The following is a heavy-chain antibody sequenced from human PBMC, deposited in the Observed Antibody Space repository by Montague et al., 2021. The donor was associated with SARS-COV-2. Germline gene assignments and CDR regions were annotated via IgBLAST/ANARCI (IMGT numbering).Heavy chain of an antibody. CDR3: ARDGRFGELDY. CDR1: GFTFRTYE. Sequence: SLRPSCAASGFTFRTYEMNWVRQAPGKGLEWVSYISSSGSTIYYADSVKGRFTISRDNAKNSLYLQMNSLRAGDTAAYYCARDGRFGELDYWGQGTLVTVST. J-gene: IGHJ4*02. D-gene: IGHD3-10*01. CDR2: ISSSGSTI. V-gene: IGHV3-48*03.